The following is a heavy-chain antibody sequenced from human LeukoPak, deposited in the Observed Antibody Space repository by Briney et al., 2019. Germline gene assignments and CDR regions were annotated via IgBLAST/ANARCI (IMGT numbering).Heavy chain of an antibody. J-gene: IGHJ6*04. V-gene: IGHV4-61*02. Sequence: PSETLSLTCTVSGGSISSGSYYWSWIRQPAGKGLEWIGRIYTSGSTNYNPSLKSRVTISVDTSKNQFSLKLSSVTAADTAVYYCARGTAAAGTMDVWGKGTTVTVSS. CDR2: IYTSGST. CDR3: ARGTAAAGTMDV. CDR1: GGSISSGSYY. D-gene: IGHD6-13*01.